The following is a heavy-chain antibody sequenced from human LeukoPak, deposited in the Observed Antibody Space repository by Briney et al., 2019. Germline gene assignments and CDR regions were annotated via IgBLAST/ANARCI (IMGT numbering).Heavy chain of an antibody. D-gene: IGHD3-22*01. CDR1: GYTFTSYD. CDR3: AKALHYYDSSGYYPFDY. V-gene: IGHV1-8*01. J-gene: IGHJ4*02. Sequence: ASVKVSCKASGYTFTSYDINWVRQATGQGLEWMGWMNPNSGNTGYAQKFQGRVTMTRNTSISTAYMELSSLRSEDTAVYYCAKALHYYDSSGYYPFDYWGQGTLVTVSS. CDR2: MNPNSGNT.